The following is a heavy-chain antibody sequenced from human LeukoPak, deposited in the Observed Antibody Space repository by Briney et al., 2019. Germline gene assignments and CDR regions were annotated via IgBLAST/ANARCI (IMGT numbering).Heavy chain of an antibody. CDR3: AKDFTSSGWYNWFDP. J-gene: IGHJ5*02. Sequence: GGSLRLSCAASGFTFSSHAISWVRQAPGKGLEWVSAISGSGGGTWYADSVKGRFTISRDNSKNTLYLQMNSLRAEDTAVYYCAKDFTSSGWYNWFDPWGQGTLVTVSS. V-gene: IGHV3-23*01. CDR2: ISGSGGGT. D-gene: IGHD6-19*01. CDR1: GFTFSSHA.